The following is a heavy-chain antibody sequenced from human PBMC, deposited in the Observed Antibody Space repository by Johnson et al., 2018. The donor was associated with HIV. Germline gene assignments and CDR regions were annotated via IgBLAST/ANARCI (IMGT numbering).Heavy chain of an antibody. D-gene: IGHD3-9*01. V-gene: IGHV3-66*02. CDR3: ARDGRDLVTRGSFDV. Sequence: VQLVESGGGLVQPGGSLRRSCAASGFTVSSNYMNWVRQAPGKGLERVALLYSGGGTSYADSVKGRFTVSRDNSKNMVSIQMNSLRPEDTAVYDCARDGRDLVTRGSFDVWGQGTVVTVSS. CDR1: GFTVSSNY. CDR2: LYSGGGT. J-gene: IGHJ3*01.